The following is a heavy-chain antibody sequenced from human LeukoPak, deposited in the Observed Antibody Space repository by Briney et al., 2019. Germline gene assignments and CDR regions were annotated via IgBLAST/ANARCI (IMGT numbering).Heavy chain of an antibody. CDR3: ARHRGPTYYYYGMGV. Sequence: GESLKISCKASGYSFTNSWIGWVRQMPGKGLEWMGIIYPGDADVRYSPSFQGQVTMSVDNSISTAYLQWSSLKASDTAMYYCARHRGPTYYYYGMGVWGQGTTVTVSS. V-gene: IGHV5-51*01. CDR2: IYPGDADV. D-gene: IGHD5-24*01. CDR1: GYSFTNSW. J-gene: IGHJ6*02.